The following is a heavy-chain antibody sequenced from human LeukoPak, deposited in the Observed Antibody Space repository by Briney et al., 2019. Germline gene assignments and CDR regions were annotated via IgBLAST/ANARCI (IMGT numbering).Heavy chain of an antibody. CDR3: ARGITSFNWFDP. Sequence: PSETLSLTCAVSGGSISSGGYSWSWLRQPPGKGLEWIGYIYHSGSTYCNPSLKSRVTISVDRSKNQFSLKLSSVTAADTAVYYCARGITSFNWFDPWGQGTLVTVSS. V-gene: IGHV4-30-2*01. D-gene: IGHD3-10*01. J-gene: IGHJ5*02. CDR1: GGSISSGGYS. CDR2: IYHSGST.